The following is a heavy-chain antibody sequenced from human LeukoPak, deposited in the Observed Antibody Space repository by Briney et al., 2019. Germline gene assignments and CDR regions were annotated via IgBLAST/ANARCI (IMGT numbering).Heavy chain of an antibody. Sequence: SETLSLTCTVSGGSISSGGYCWSWIRQHPGKGLEWIGYIYYSGSTYYNPSLKSRVTISVDTSKNQFSLKLSSVTAADTAVYYCASGLLTGYPIDYWGQGTLVTVSS. D-gene: IGHD3-9*01. V-gene: IGHV4-31*03. J-gene: IGHJ4*02. CDR1: GGSISSGGYC. CDR3: ASGLLTGYPIDY. CDR2: IYYSGST.